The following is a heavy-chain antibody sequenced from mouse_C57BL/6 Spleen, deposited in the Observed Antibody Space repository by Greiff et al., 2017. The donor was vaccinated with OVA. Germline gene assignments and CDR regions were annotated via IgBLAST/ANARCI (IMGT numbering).Heavy chain of an antibody. CDR1: GYSFTSYY. D-gene: IGHD4-1*01. CDR3: ARQVGRDYFDY. J-gene: IGHJ2*01. CDR2: IYPGSGNT. V-gene: IGHV1-66*01. Sequence: QVQLKQSGPVLVKPGASVKISCKASGYSFTSYYIHWVKQRPGQGLEWIGWIYPGSGNTKYNEKFKGKATLTADTSSSTAYMQLSSLTSEDSAVYYCARQVGRDYFDYWGQGTTLTVSS.